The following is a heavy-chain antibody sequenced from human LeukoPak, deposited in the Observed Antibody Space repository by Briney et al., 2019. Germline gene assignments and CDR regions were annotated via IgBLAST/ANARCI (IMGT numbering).Heavy chain of an antibody. Sequence: GGSLRLSCAASGFTFSKYLMLWVRQAPGKGLENVSRINTDGTVTTYADSVKGRFTVSRDNADNTMFLQMNSVRDEDTAVYYCATKQWLAPPPDSWGQGTPVTVSS. CDR2: INTDGTVT. D-gene: IGHD6-19*01. CDR1: GFTFSKYL. J-gene: IGHJ4*02. V-gene: IGHV3-74*01. CDR3: ATKQWLAPPPDS.